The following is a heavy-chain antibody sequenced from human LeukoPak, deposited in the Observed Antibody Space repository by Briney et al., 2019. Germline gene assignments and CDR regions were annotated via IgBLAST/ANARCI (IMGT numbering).Heavy chain of an antibody. V-gene: IGHV3-30*18. D-gene: IGHD2/OR15-2a*01. CDR1: GFTFSRYG. Sequence: SLRLSCAASGFTFSRYGMHWVRQAPGKGLEWVAVISYDGSNKYYADSVKGRFTISRDNSKNTLYLQMNSLRAEDTAVYYCAKPRWRDSNFFDYWGQGTLVTVSS. J-gene: IGHJ4*02. CDR2: ISYDGSNK. CDR3: AKPRWRDSNFFDY.